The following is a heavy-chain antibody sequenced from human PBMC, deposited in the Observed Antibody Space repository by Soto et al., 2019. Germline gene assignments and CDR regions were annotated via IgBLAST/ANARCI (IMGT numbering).Heavy chain of an antibody. Sequence: GGSLRLSCAASGFTFSYYYMSWIRQSPGKGLEYISYISSSSGSTNYADSVKGRFTISRDNAKNSLYLQMSSLRAEDTAVYYCARDRGGYDRLYYYHGMDVWGQGTAVTVSS. V-gene: IGHV3-11*06. CDR3: ARDRGGYDRLYYYHGMDV. D-gene: IGHD5-12*01. CDR2: ISSSSGST. CDR1: GFTFSYYY. J-gene: IGHJ6*02.